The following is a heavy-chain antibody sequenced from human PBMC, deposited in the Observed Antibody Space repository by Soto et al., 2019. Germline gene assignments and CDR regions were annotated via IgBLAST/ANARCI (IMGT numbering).Heavy chain of an antibody. Sequence: QVQLQESGPGLVKPSQTLSLPCTVSGGSISTGGYYWNWIRQHPGKGLEWIGYVYYVGSTYYNTSRHMRVPASVITYKHQFSLELSALTAAGTAVFCGARRVSPRDQGTLVTVSS. V-gene: IGHV4-31*03. CDR1: GGSISTGGYY. CDR2: VYYVGST. CDR3: ARRVSP. D-gene: IGHD2-8*01. J-gene: IGHJ4*02.